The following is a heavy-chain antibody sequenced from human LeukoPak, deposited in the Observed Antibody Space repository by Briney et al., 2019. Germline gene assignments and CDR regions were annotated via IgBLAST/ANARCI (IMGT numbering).Heavy chain of an antibody. CDR2: ISSTGNST. CDR3: ARGEVKGYCSSTSCSTHLGY. CDR1: GFTFSSYA. Sequence: GGSLRLSCAASGFTFSSYAMHWVRQAPGKGLEYVSGISSTGNSTYYANSVKGRFTISRDNSKNTLYLQMGSLRAEDMAVYYCARGEVKGYCSSTSCSTHLGYWGQGTLVTVSS. J-gene: IGHJ4*02. D-gene: IGHD2-2*01. V-gene: IGHV3-64*01.